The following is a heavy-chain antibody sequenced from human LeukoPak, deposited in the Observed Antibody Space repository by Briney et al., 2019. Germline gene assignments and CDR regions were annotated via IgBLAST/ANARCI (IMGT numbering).Heavy chain of an antibody. CDR1: GGSISSSNYY. Sequence: PSETLSLTCTVSGGSISSSNYYWSWIRQPPGKGLEWIGTIYYSGNTYYNPSLKSRVTISVDTSKNQFSLKLSSVTAADTAVYYCARHHRPYNWNDDPYYFDYWGQGTLVTVSS. CDR2: IYYSGNT. J-gene: IGHJ4*02. CDR3: ARHHRPYNWNDDPYYFDY. D-gene: IGHD1-1*01. V-gene: IGHV4-39*01.